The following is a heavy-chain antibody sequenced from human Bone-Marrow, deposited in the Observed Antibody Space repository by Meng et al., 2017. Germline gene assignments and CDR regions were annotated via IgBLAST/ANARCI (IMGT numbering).Heavy chain of an antibody. CDR1: GYTFTSYA. Sequence: ASVKVSCKASGYTFTSYAMHWVRQAPGQRLEWMGRINPKSGDTHYAQKFQARVTMIGDTSISTAYMELSVLRSDDTAMYYCARDEDISAAGKLFGDYWGQGTLVTVSS. CDR2: INPKSGDT. D-gene: IGHD6-25*01. V-gene: IGHV1-2*06. CDR3: ARDEDISAAGKLFGDY. J-gene: IGHJ4*02.